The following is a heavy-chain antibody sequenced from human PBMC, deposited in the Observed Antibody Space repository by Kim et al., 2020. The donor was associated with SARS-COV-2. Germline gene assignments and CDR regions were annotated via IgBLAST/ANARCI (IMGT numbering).Heavy chain of an antibody. Sequence: ASVKVSCKASGYTFTSYGISWVRQAPGQGLEWMGWISAYNGNTNYAQKLQGRVTMTTDTSTSTAYMELRSLRSDDTAVYYCAALNIVVVPAAIPYWGQGTLVTVSS. J-gene: IGHJ4*02. V-gene: IGHV1-18*01. CDR2: ISAYNGNT. CDR1: GYTFTSYG. CDR3: AALNIVVVPAAIPY. D-gene: IGHD2-2*02.